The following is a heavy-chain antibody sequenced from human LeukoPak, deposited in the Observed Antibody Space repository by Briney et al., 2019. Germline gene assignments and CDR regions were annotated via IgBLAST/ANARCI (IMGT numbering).Heavy chain of an antibody. Sequence: ASVKVSCKVSGCTLTELSMHWVRQAPGKGLEWMGGFDPEDDETIYAQKFQGRVTMTEDTSTDTAYMELNSLRSEDTAVYYCATGDALTWYGDFFDYWGQGTLVTVSS. CDR2: FDPEDDET. CDR3: ATGDALTWYGDFFDY. V-gene: IGHV1-24*01. CDR1: GCTLTELS. J-gene: IGHJ4*02. D-gene: IGHD4-17*01.